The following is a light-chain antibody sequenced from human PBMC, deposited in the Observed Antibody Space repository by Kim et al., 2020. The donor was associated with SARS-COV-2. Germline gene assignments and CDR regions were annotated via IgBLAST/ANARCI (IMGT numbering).Light chain of an antibody. CDR2: DPS. CDR1: LSVCGP. V-gene: IGKV3-11*01. CDR3: QQRSNWPLT. J-gene: IGKJ5*01. Sequence: LSHGDSPPLSYRASLSVCGPLASYQPKPGQAPRLLIYDPSTRATGIPARFSGSGSGTDFTLTISSLEPEDFALYYCQQRSNWPLTFGQGTRLEIK.